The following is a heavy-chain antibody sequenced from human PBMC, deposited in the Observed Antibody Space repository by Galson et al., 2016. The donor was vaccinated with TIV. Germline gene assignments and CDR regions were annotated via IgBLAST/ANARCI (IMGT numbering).Heavy chain of an antibody. D-gene: IGHD6-13*01. Sequence: TLSLTCTVSGGSISSGNYYWSWIRQHPGKGLEWIGYIYYSGSTYYNPSLESRVTISVDTSKNQFSLKLSSVTAADTAVSYCARVPLADSSTWSYVRFDPWGQGTLVTVSS. CDR2: IYYSGST. J-gene: IGHJ5*02. CDR1: GGSISSGNYY. CDR3: ARVPLADSSTWSYVRFDP. V-gene: IGHV4-31*03.